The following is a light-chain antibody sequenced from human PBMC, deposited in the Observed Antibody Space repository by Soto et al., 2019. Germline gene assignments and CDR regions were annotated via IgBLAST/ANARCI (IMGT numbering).Light chain of an antibody. CDR2: DAS. CDR3: QQRSNWRT. V-gene: IGKV3-11*01. CDR1: QSVSSY. Sequence: EVVMTQSPASLSASPGERVTLSCRASQSVSSYLAWYQQKPGQAPRLLIYDASNRATGIPARFSGSGSGTDFTLTISSLEPEDFAVYYCQQRSNWRTFGQGTKVDIK. J-gene: IGKJ1*01.